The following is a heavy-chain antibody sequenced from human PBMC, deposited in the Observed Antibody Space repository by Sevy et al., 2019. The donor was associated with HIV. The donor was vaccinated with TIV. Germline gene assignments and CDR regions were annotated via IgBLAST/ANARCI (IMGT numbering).Heavy chain of an antibody. V-gene: IGHV3-9*01. CDR2: VSWNSRNI. Sequence: GGSLRLSCAASGFPFNDHAMHWVRQVPGKGLEWVSGVSWNSRNIGYADSVKGRFTISRDNANHFLYLEMNSLRPEDTAFYYCAKDINRGCDGINCYPDYYYFFGLDVWDQGTTVTVSS. CDR3: AKDINRGCDGINCYPDYYYFFGLDV. J-gene: IGHJ6*02. CDR1: GFPFNDHA. D-gene: IGHD2-21*01.